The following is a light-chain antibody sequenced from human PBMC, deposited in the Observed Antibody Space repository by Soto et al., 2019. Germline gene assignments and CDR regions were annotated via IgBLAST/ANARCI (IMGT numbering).Light chain of an antibody. V-gene: IGKV1-9*01. CDR1: QGISTY. CDR2: AAS. CDR3: QQGNNYPLT. J-gene: IGKJ4*01. Sequence: IQLAQSPSSLSASVSDRVSITCRASQGISTYLAWYQQKPGKAPKLLIYAASTLQSGVPSRFSGSGSGTDFTLTISGLQPVDFATYYCQQGNNYPLTFGGGTKVEIK.